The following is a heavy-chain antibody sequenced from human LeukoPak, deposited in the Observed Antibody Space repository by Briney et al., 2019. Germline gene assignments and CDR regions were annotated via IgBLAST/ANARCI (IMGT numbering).Heavy chain of an antibody. J-gene: IGHJ3*02. CDR1: GGSFSGYY. Sequence: SETLSLTCAVYGGSFSGYYWSWIRQPPGKGLEWIGEINHSGSTNYNPSLKSRVTISVDTSKNQFSLKLSSVTAADTAVYYCARATTYYDFWSGYRHFDIWGQGTMVTVSS. V-gene: IGHV4-34*01. CDR2: INHSGST. D-gene: IGHD3-3*01. CDR3: ARATTYYDFWSGYRHFDI.